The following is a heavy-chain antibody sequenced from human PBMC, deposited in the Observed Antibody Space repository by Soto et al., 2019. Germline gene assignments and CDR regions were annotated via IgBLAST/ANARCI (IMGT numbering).Heavy chain of an antibody. V-gene: IGHV3-7*05. Sequence: EVQLVESGGGLVQPGGSLRFSCAASGFTFSSYWMSLVRQAPGKGLEWVANIKQDGSEKYYVDSVKGRFTISRDNAKNSLYLQMNSLRAEDTAVYYCARDLRFSLCFDYWGQGTLVTVSS. CDR2: IKQDGSEK. D-gene: IGHD3-16*01. J-gene: IGHJ4*02. CDR3: ARDLRFSLCFDY. CDR1: GFTFSSYW.